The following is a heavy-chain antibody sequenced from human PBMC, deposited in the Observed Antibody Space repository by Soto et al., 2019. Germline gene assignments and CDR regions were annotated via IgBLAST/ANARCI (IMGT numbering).Heavy chain of an antibody. J-gene: IGHJ6*03. CDR2: MNPNSGNT. CDR3: ARADGLYYYYYFMDV. CDR1: GYTFTSYD. V-gene: IGHV1-8*01. Sequence: GASVKVSCKASGYTFTSYDINWVRQATGQGLEWMGWMNPNSGNTGYAQKFQGRVTMTRNTSISTAYMELSSLRSEDTAVYYCARADGLYYYYYFMDVWGKGTTVTVSS.